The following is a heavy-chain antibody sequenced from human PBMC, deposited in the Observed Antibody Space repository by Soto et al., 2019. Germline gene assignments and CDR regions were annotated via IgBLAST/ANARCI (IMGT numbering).Heavy chain of an antibody. Sequence: QVQLVQSGAEVKKPGSSVKVSCKASGGTFSTYTITWVRQAPGQGLEWMGRIIPIIGLINYAQKFQGRVTITADKFTGTAYMELTRLLSDDTAVYYCARDPDSHYNASHAYSYPWGQGALVNVSS. CDR3: ARDPDSHYNASHAYSYP. V-gene: IGHV1-69*08. J-gene: IGHJ5*02. D-gene: IGHD3-22*01. CDR1: GGTFSTYT. CDR2: IIPIIGLI.